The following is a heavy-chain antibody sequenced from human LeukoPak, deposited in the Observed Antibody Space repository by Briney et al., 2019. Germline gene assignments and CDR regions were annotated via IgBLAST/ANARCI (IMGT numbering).Heavy chain of an antibody. V-gene: IGHV1-2*02. D-gene: IGHD4-17*01. CDR1: GYTFTGYY. CDR3: ARGDDNGDYEAID. Sequence: ASVKVSCKASGYTFTGYYMHWVRQAPGQGLEWMGWINPNSGGTNYAQKFQGRVTMTRDTSIGTAYMELSRLRSDDTAVYYCARGDDNGDYEAIDWGQGTLVTVSS. CDR2: INPNSGGT. J-gene: IGHJ4*02.